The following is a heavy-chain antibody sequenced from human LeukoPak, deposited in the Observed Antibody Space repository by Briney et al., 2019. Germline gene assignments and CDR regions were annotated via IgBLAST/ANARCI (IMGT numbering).Heavy chain of an antibody. CDR2: ISSSSSYI. CDR3: AKVHHNSGQIPGS. Sequence: GGSLRLSCAVSGFTFSSYSMNWVRQAPGKGLERVSSISSSSSYIYYADSVKARFTISRDNSKNTIYLQMNSLRAEDTAIYYCAKVHHNSGQIPGSWGQGTLVTVSS. V-gene: IGHV3-21*01. D-gene: IGHD3-22*01. CDR1: GFTFSSYS. J-gene: IGHJ5*02.